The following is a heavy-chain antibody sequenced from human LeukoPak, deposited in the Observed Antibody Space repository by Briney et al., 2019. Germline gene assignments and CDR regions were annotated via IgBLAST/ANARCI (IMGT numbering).Heavy chain of an antibody. D-gene: IGHD6-19*01. V-gene: IGHV4-34*01. J-gene: IGHJ4*02. CDR1: GGSFSGYY. CDR3: AGHPAGRTVAGSF. CDR2: INRSGST. Sequence: PSETLSLTCAVYGGSFSGYYWSWIRQPPGKGLEWIGEINRSGSTNYNPSLKSRVTISVDTSKNQFSLEVTSVTAEDTAVYYCAGHPAGRTVAGSFWGQGILVTVSS.